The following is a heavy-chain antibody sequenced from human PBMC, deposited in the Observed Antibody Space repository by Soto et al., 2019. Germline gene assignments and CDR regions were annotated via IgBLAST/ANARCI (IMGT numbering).Heavy chain of an antibody. CDR3: AKAPGIAAAGRSPFDP. J-gene: IGHJ5*02. D-gene: IGHD6-13*01. CDR2: ISGSGGST. CDR1: GITFSSYA. Sequence: GGSLRLSCAASGITFSSYAMSWVRQAPGKGLEWVSAISGSGGSTYYADSGKGRFTISRDNSKNTLYLQMNSLRAEDTAVYYCAKAPGIAAAGRSPFDPWGQGTLVTVSS. V-gene: IGHV3-23*01.